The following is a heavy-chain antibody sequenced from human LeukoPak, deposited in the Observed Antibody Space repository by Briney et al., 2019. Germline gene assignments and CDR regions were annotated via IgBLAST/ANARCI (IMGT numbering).Heavy chain of an antibody. CDR2: ITTHNGNT. CDR3: ARCTSSLWFDS. V-gene: IGHV1-18*01. CDR1: GYTFINYG. D-gene: IGHD2-2*01. Sequence: ASVKVSCKASGYTFINYGVTWVRQALGQGLEWMGWITTHNGNTNYAQKLQGRVTMTTDTSTNTAYMELRSLRSDDTAMYYCARCTSSLWFDSWGQGTLVTVSS. J-gene: IGHJ5*01.